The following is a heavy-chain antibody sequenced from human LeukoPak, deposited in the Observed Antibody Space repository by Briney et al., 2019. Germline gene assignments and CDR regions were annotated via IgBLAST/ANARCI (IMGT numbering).Heavy chain of an antibody. J-gene: IGHJ6*02. CDR1: GFTFRSYS. D-gene: IGHD3-3*01. CDR3: ARDTSGITIFGVVTAAYGMDV. CDR2: ISSSSSYI. V-gene: IGHV3-21*01. Sequence: GGSLRLSCAASGFTFRSYSMNWVRQAPGKGLEWVSSISSSSSYIYYADSVKGRFTISRDNAKNSLYLQMNSLRAEDTAVYYCARDTSGITIFGVVTAAYGMDVWAKGPRSPSP.